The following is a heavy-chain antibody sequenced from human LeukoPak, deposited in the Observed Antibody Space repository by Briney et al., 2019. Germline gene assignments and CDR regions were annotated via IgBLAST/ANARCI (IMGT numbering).Heavy chain of an antibody. CDR3: AKDRGGYCSGGSCQGAFHY. V-gene: IGHV3-23*01. D-gene: IGHD2-15*01. J-gene: IGHJ4*02. CDR2: ISGSGGTT. Sequence: GGSLRLSCAASGFIFSTYDMSWVRQAPGKGLEWVSGISGSGGTTYDADSVKGPFTISRDNSKNTLYLQMNRLRADDTAVYYCAKDRGGYCSGGSCQGAFHYWGQGTLVTVSS. CDR1: GFIFSTYD.